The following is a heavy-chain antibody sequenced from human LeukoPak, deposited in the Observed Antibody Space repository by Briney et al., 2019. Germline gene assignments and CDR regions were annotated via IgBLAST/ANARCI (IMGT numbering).Heavy chain of an antibody. CDR1: GYTFTGYY. CDR2: INPNSGGT. V-gene: IGHV1-2*04. D-gene: IGHD4-17*01. J-gene: IGHJ6*02. Sequence: ASVKVSCKASGYTFTGYYMHWVRQAPGQGLEWMGWINPNSGGTNYAQKFQGWVTMTRDTSISTAYMELSRLRSDDTAVYYCAISTVTTSSGYYYYGMDVWGQGTTVTVSS. CDR3: AISTVTTSSGYYYYGMDV.